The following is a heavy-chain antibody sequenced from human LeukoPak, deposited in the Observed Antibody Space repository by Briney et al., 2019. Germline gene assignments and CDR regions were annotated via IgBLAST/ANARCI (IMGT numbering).Heavy chain of an antibody. J-gene: IGHJ4*02. CDR3: ARRTAVAGRANYFDY. D-gene: IGHD6-19*01. CDR2: MYYSGST. Sequence: SETLSLTCTVSGGSISSSGYYWGWIRQPPGKGLEWIGNMYYSGSTYYNPSLTSRVTISVDTSKNQFSLKLGSVTAADTAVYYCARRTAVAGRANYFDYWGQGTLVTVS. V-gene: IGHV4-39*01. CDR1: GGSISSSGYY.